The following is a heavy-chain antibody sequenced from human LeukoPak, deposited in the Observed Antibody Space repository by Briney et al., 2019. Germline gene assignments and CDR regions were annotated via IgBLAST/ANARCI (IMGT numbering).Heavy chain of an antibody. CDR1: GYTLTELS. Sequence: VKVSCKVSGYTLTELSMHWVRQAPGKGLEWMGGFDPEDGETIYAQKFQGRVIMTEDTSTDTAYMELSSLRSEDTAVYYCATLSPGSYEATYYFDYWGQGTLVTVSS. V-gene: IGHV1-24*01. D-gene: IGHD1-26*01. J-gene: IGHJ4*02. CDR3: ATLSPGSYEATYYFDY. CDR2: FDPEDGET.